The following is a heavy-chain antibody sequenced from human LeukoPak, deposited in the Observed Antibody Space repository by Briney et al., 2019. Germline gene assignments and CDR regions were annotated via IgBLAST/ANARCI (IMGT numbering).Heavy chain of an antibody. J-gene: IGHJ6*02. CDR2: IYPGDSDA. CDR1: GYSFTSYW. V-gene: IGHV5-51*01. Sequence: RGESLKISCKGSGYSFTSYWIGWVRQMPGKGLEWMGIIYPGDSDARYSPSFQGQVTFSADKSISTAYLQWSSLKASDAAIYYCARPPVLGASGYYYGLDVWGQGTTVTVSS. D-gene: IGHD3-16*01. CDR3: ARPPVLGASGYYYGLDV.